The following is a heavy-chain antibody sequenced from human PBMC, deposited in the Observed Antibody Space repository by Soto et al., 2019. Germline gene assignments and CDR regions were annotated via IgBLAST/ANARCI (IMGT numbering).Heavy chain of an antibody. J-gene: IGHJ3*02. V-gene: IGHV3-30-3*01. Sequence: SLRLSCAASGFTFSSYAMHWVRQAPGKGLEWVAVISYDGSNKYYADSVKGRFTISRDNSKNTLYLQMNSLRAEDTAVYYCARDEPSLLYAFDIWGQGTMVTVSS. CDR1: GFTFSSYA. CDR2: ISYDGSNK. CDR3: ARDEPSLLYAFDI.